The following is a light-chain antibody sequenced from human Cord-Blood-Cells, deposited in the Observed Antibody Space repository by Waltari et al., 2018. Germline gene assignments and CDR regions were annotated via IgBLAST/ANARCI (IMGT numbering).Light chain of an antibody. Sequence: DIQMTQSPSSLSASVGDRVTITCRASQSISSYLNLDQQKPGKAPKLLIYAASSLQSGVPSRFSGSGSGTDFTLTISSLQPEDFATYYCQQSYSTPPWTFGQGTKLEIK. CDR2: AAS. CDR1: QSISSY. J-gene: IGKJ2*02. CDR3: QQSYSTPPWT. V-gene: IGKV1-39*01.